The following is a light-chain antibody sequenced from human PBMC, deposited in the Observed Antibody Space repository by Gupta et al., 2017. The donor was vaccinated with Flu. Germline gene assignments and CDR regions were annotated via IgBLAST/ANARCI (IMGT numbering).Light chain of an antibody. CDR1: QTVFYSPNNKNH. CDR2: WAS. Sequence: LGERATINCKASQTVFYSPNNKNHLAWYQQKPGKTPKLLIYWASTRESGVPDRFSGSGSGTDFTLTISSLQAEDVAIYYCQQYYDIPSITFGQGTRLEIK. J-gene: IGKJ5*01. CDR3: QQYYDIPSIT. V-gene: IGKV4-1*01.